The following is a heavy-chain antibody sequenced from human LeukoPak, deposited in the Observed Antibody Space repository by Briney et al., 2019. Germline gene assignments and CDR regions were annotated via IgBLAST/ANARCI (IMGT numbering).Heavy chain of an antibody. V-gene: IGHV4-39*07. Sequence: SETLSLTCTVSGGSISSSSYYWGWIRQPPGKGLEWIGSIYYSGITYYNPSLKSRVTISVDTSKNQFSLKLSSVTAADTAVYYCARDSHLPFDYWGQGTLVTVSS. J-gene: IGHJ4*02. CDR2: IYYSGIT. CDR1: GGSISSSSYY. CDR3: ARDSHLPFDY.